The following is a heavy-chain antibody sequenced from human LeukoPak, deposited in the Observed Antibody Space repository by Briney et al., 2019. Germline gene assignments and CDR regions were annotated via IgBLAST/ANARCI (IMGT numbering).Heavy chain of an antibody. Sequence: SETLSLTCTVSGGSISSSSYYWGWIRQPPGKGLEWIGSIYHSGSTHYNPSLKSRVTISVDTSKNQFSLKLSSVTAADTAVYYCASGRVTCYDYWGQGTLVTVSS. V-gene: IGHV4-39*07. D-gene: IGHD2-15*01. CDR2: IYHSGST. CDR1: GGSISSSSYY. J-gene: IGHJ4*02. CDR3: ASGRVTCYDY.